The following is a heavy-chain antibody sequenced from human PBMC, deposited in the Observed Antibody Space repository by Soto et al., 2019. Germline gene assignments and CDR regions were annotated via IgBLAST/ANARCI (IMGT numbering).Heavy chain of an antibody. V-gene: IGHV3-23*04. D-gene: IGHD3-22*01. J-gene: IGHJ4*02. CDR2: ISGSGGST. CDR1: GFTFSSYA. Sequence: EVQLVESGGGLIQPGGSLRLSCAASGFTFSSYAMSWVRQAPGKGLEWVSAISGSGGSTYYADSVKGRFTISRDNSKNTLYLQMNSLRAEDTAVYYCAKDLLTMIVVVITTTGFDYWGQGTLVTVSS. CDR3: AKDLLTMIVVVITTTGFDY.